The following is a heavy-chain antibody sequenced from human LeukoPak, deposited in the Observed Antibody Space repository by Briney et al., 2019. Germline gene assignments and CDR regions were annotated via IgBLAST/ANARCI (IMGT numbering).Heavy chain of an antibody. CDR3: AKDLGHYDILTGYRHDAFDI. CDR2: ISVIGGRT. J-gene: IGHJ3*02. V-gene: IGHV3-23*01. CDR1: GFTFRSYA. D-gene: IGHD3-9*01. Sequence: GGSLRLSCAASGFTFRSYAMSWVRQAPGRALEWVSGISVIGGRTHYADSVKGRFSISRDNSKNTLYLQMNSLRAEDTAVYYCAKDLGHYDILTGYRHDAFDIWGQGTMVTVSS.